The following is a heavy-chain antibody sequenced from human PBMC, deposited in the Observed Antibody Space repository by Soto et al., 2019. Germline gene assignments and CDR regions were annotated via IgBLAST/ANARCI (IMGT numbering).Heavy chain of an antibody. CDR1: GASTGSGGYY. D-gene: IGHD4-17*01. Sequence: QVQLQESGPGLVKTSQTLSLTCTVSGASTGSGGYYWSWIRQHPGKGLEWSGYIYYTGSTYYSPSLKSRASISVDTSKNQFSLKLDSVTAADTAVYYCARADYGDRGLAFDSWGQGTLVTVSS. J-gene: IGHJ4*02. CDR2: IYYTGST. CDR3: ARADYGDRGLAFDS. V-gene: IGHV4-31*03.